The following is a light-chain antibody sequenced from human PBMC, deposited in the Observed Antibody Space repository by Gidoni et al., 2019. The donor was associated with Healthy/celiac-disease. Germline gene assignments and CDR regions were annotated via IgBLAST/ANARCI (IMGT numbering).Light chain of an antibody. CDR3: QQRSNWYT. J-gene: IGKJ2*01. V-gene: IGKV3-11*01. CDR1: QSVSSY. CDR2: DAS. Sequence: EIVLTQSPATLSLSPGERATLSCRASQSVSSYLAWYQQKPGQAPRLRIYDASNRATGIPARFSGSGSWTDFTLTISSLEPEDFAVYYCQQRSNWYTFGQGTKLEIK.